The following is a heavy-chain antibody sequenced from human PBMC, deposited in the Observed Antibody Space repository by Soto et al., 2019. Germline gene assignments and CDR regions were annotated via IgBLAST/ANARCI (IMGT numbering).Heavy chain of an antibody. CDR3: ARGYSSSWYD. V-gene: IGHV4-34*01. Sequence: QVQLQQWGAGLLKPSETLSLTCAVYGGSFSGYYWSWIRQPPGKGLEWIGEINHSGSTNYNPSLKSRVTISVDTSKNQFSLKLSSVTAADTAVYYCARGYSSSWYDWGQGTLVTVSS. CDR2: INHSGST. J-gene: IGHJ4*02. CDR1: GGSFSGYY. D-gene: IGHD6-13*01.